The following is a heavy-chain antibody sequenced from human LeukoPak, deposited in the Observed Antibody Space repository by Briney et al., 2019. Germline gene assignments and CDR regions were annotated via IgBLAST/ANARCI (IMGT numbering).Heavy chain of an antibody. CDR2: ISSSSSYI. V-gene: IGHV3-21*04. D-gene: IGHD6-19*01. CDR1: GFTFSSYS. J-gene: IGHJ4*02. CDR3: AKDIQGPPGIAVAGTMWN. Sequence: GGSLRLSCAASGFTFSSYSMNWVRQAPGKGLEWVSSISSSSSYIYYADSVKGRFTISRDNAKNSLYLQMNSLRAEDTALYYCAKDIQGPPGIAVAGTMWNWGQGTLVTVSS.